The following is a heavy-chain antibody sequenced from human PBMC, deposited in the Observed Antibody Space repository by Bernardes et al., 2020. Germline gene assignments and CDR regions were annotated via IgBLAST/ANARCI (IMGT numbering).Heavy chain of an antibody. D-gene: IGHD6-19*01. Sequence: GGSLRLSCAASGFTFSSYGMHWVRQAPGKGLEWVAVIWYDGSNKYYADSVKGRFTISRDNSKNTLYLQMNSLRAEDTAVYYCARERIAVTRGRAFDIWGQGTMVTVSS. CDR3: ARERIAVTRGRAFDI. J-gene: IGHJ3*02. V-gene: IGHV3-33*08. CDR1: GFTFSSYG. CDR2: IWYDGSNK.